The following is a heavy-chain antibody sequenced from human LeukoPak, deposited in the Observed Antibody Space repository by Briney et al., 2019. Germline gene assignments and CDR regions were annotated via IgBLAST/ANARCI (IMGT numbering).Heavy chain of an antibody. J-gene: IGHJ5*02. CDR3: ARSDQYYYDSSGPKVWFDP. CDR1: GFTFSSYS. D-gene: IGHD3-22*01. V-gene: IGHV3-48*04. Sequence: GGSLRLSCAASGFTFSSYSMNWVRQAPGKGLEWVSYISSSSSTIYYADSVKGRFTISRDNAKNSLYLQMNSLRAEDTAVYYCARSDQYYYDSSGPKVWFDPWGQGTLVTVSS. CDR2: ISSSSSTI.